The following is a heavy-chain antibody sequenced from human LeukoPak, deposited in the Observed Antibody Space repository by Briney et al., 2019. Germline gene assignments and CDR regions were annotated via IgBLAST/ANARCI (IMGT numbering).Heavy chain of an antibody. J-gene: IGHJ4*02. CDR3: ATPSGWAAAGQLGY. V-gene: IGHV3-53*01. CDR2: IYSGGST. CDR1: GFTVSSNY. D-gene: IGHD6-13*01. Sequence: GGSLRLSCAASGFTVSSNYMSWVRQAPGKGLEWVSVIYSGGSTYYADSVKGRFTISRDNSKNTLYLQMNSLRAEDTAVYYCATPSGWAAAGQLGYWGQGTLVTVSS.